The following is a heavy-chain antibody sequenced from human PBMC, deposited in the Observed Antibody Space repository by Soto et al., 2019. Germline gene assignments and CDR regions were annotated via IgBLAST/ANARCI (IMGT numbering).Heavy chain of an antibody. Sequence: PGGSLRLSCAASGFTFSSYGMHWVRQAPGKGLEWVAVISYDGSNKYYADSVKGRFTISRDNSKNTLYLQMNSLRAEDTAVYYCAKDKVRGVIIHNWFDPWGQGTLVTVSS. CDR3: AKDKVRGVIIHNWFDP. CDR2: ISYDGSNK. D-gene: IGHD3-10*01. J-gene: IGHJ5*02. CDR1: GFTFSSYG. V-gene: IGHV3-30*18.